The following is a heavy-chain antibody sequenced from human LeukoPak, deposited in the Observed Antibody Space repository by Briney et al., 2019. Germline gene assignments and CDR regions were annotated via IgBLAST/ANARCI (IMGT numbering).Heavy chain of an antibody. D-gene: IGHD3-10*01. J-gene: IGHJ6*03. CDR3: ASSKTYGSYTYYYYYMDV. CDR1: GYSFTSFF. V-gene: IGHV1-46*01. CDR2: INPSAGGI. Sequence: ASVKVSCKASGYSFTSFFMHWVRQAPRQGLEWMGIINPSAGGIDYAQKFQGRITMTRDTSTSTVYMELRSLRSEDTAVYYCASSKTYGSYTYYYYYMDVWGKGTTVTVSS.